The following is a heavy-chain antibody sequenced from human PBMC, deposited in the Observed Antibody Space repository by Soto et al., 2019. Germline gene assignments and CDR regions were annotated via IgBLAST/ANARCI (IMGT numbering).Heavy chain of an antibody. CDR3: ARDVPLGH. Sequence: QVQLVESGGGVVQPGGSLRVSCAASGFTFSGYAMHWVRQAPGKGLEWVSFISYGGSLKYYADSVKGRFTTSIDNSENRLYTQMNRLRLGDTAVYYFARDVPLGHGGEVSLVTVSA. D-gene: IGHD3-16*01. J-gene: IGHJ4*02. V-gene: IGHV3-30-3*01. CDR1: GFTFSGYA. CDR2: ISYGGSLK.